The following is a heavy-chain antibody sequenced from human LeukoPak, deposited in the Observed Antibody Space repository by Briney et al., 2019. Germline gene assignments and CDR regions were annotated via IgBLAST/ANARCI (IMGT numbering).Heavy chain of an antibody. Sequence: GGSLRLSCAASGFTFSSYAMSWVRQAPGKGLEWVSAISGSGAGAYYADSVKGRFTISRDNSKNTLYLQMNSLRADDTAVYYCAKGSYSSGWADRYWGQGTLVTVSS. CDR1: GFTFSSYA. J-gene: IGHJ4*02. CDR3: AKGSYSSGWADRY. CDR2: ISGSGAGA. D-gene: IGHD6-19*01. V-gene: IGHV3-23*01.